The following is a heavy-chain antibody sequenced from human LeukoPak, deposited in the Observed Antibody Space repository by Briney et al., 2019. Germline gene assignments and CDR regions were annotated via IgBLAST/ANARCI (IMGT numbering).Heavy chain of an antibody. CDR1: GYSFTNYW. CDR2: IYPGDSDT. CDR3: ARPSSSWYDNFDY. Sequence: GESLKISCKGSGYSFTNYWIGWVRQMPGKGLEWMGVIYPGDSDTRYSPSFQGQVTIAADKSISTAYLQWSSLKASDTALYYCARPSSSWYDNFDYWGQGTLVTVSS. J-gene: IGHJ4*02. V-gene: IGHV5-51*01. D-gene: IGHD6-13*01.